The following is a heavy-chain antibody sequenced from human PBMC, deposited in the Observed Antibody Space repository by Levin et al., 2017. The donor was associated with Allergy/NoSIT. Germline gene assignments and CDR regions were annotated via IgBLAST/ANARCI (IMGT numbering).Heavy chain of an antibody. D-gene: IGHD3-16*02. J-gene: IGHJ4*02. V-gene: IGHV2-5*02. CDR1: GFSLITTGEA. CDR2: VYWDEDK. CDR3: APSRIMKTYGGVIVFDS. Sequence: SGPTLVKPTQTLTLTCSFSGFSLITTGEAVGWIRQPPGKALEWLALVYWDEDKRYSPSLKSRLTLTKDTSKNQVVLTMTNIDPEDTATYSCAPSRIMKTYGGVIVFDSWGQGTLVTVSS.